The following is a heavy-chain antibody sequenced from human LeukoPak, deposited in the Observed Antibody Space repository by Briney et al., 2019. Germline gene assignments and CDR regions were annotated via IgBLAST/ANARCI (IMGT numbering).Heavy chain of an antibody. D-gene: IGHD4-17*01. CDR3: ARGANSGDYGLDVFDI. CDR2: TSDSGNT. J-gene: IGHJ3*02. CDR1: GGSIRNYY. Sequence: PSETLSLTCSVTGGSIRNYYWNWLRQPPGKGLEWIGYTSDSGNTYYNPSLKSRLAISEDTSKNQFSLILSSVTAADTAVYYCARGANSGDYGLDVFDIWGQGTMVTVSS. V-gene: IGHV4-59*01.